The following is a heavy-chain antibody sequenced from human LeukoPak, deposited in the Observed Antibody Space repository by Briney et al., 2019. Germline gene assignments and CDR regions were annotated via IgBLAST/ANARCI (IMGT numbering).Heavy chain of an antibody. CDR2: IYTGDSDT. J-gene: IGHJ4*02. CDR1: GYRLHHYW. CDR3: ARRGPVVGDYYFDY. Sequence: GSLESPRQGFGYRLHHYWFGLGRQMPGKRVEGVGIIYTGDSDTTYSPSFRGQVSIYADKCNSTAYRQWSSLKASDTGMYYCARRGPVVGDYYFDYWGQGTLVTVSS. D-gene: IGHD2-21*01. V-gene: IGHV5-51*01.